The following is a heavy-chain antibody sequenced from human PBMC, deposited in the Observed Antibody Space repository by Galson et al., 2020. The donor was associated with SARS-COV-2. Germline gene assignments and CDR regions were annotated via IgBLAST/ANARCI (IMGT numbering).Heavy chain of an antibody. D-gene: IGHD6-25*01. CDR2: IYWNDDE. J-gene: IGHJ4*02. Sequence: SGPTLVKPTQTLTLTCSFSGFSLTTRGVGVGWFRQPPGKALEWLALIYWNDDERYSPSLENRVTITKDTSKNQVVLTMSNMDPMDTATYFCAHRSYYNHHSSGFKFDHWGQGTLVAVSS. CDR3: AHRSYYNHHSSGFKFDH. CDR1: GFSLTTRGVG. V-gene: IGHV2-5*01.